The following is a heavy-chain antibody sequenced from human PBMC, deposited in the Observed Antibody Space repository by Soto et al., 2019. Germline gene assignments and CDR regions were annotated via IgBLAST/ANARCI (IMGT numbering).Heavy chain of an antibody. CDR2: IYWDDDK. J-gene: IGHJ6*02. V-gene: IGHV2-5*02. Sequence: SGPTLVNPTQTLTLTCTFSGFSLSTSGVGVGWIRQPPGKALEWLVLIYWDDDKRYSPSLRSRLAISKDTSKNQVVLTMTNMDPVDTATYYCIQSRCGGDCLQSYASHYYYGMDVWGQGTTVTVSS. CDR3: IQSRCGGDCLQSYASHYYYGMDV. D-gene: IGHD2-21*02. CDR1: GFSLSTSGVG.